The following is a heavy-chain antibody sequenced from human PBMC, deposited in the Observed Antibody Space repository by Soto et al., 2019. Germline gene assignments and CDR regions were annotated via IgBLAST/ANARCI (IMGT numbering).Heavy chain of an antibody. Sequence: EVQLLESGGGLAQPGGSLTLSCAASGFTFSSYAMSWVRQAPGKGLEWVSAISGSGGSTHYADSVKGRFTVSRDNSKNTLYLQMNSLRAEDTAVYYCAKVGGEPLGHYYYYGMDVWGQGTTVTVSS. CDR2: ISGSGGST. J-gene: IGHJ6*02. D-gene: IGHD6-6*01. CDR3: AKVGGEPLGHYYYYGMDV. V-gene: IGHV3-23*01. CDR1: GFTFSSYA.